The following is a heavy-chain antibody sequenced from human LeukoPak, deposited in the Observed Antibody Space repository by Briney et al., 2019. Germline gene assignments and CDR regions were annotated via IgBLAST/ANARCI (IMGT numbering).Heavy chain of an antibody. D-gene: IGHD3-16*01. CDR2: IKHNGDEL. CDR3: ARELRTFDS. J-gene: IGHJ4*02. V-gene: IGHV3-7*01. CDR1: GCTFSSYW. Sequence: GGSLRLSCAASGCTFSSYWRTWVRQAPGKGLEWVANIKHNGDELNYVDSVEDRFTISRDNAKNSLYLHMTSLGAEDTAVYYCARELRTFDSWGQGTLVTVSS.